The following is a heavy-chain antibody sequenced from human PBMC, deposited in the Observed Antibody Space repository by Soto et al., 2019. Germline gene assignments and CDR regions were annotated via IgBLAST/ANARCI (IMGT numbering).Heavy chain of an antibody. D-gene: IGHD2-15*01. CDR3: TRVCRGGPCYFDS. CDR2: VGTKSNSYAT. Sequence: EVQLVNFGGALVQPGGSLKLSCAGSGFTFSGSSIHWVRQASGKGLEWVGRVGTKSNSYATEYSESVKGRFTISRDDSKSMAYLPMSSLKTEDTGLYFCTRVCRGGPCYFDSWGQGTLVTVSS. J-gene: IGHJ4*02. V-gene: IGHV3-73*01. CDR1: GFTFSGSS.